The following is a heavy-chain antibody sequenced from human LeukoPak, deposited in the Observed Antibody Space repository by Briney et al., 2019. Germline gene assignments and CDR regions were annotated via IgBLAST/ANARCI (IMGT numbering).Heavy chain of an antibody. J-gene: IGHJ6*02. CDR1: GFTFSSYA. CDR3: ARDSTDSYYDFWSGSQNYGMDV. CDR2: ISSSSSYI. Sequence: PGGSLRLSCAASGFTFSSYAMSWVRQAPGKGLEWVSSISSSSSYIYYADSVKGRFTISRDNAKNSLYLQMNSLRAEDTAVYYCARDSTDSYYDFWSGSQNYGMDVWGQGTTVTVSS. V-gene: IGHV3-21*01. D-gene: IGHD3-3*01.